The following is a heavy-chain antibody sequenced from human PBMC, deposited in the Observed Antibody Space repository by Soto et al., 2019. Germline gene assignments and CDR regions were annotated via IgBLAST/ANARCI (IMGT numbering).Heavy chain of an antibody. CDR2: IYYSGST. CDR1: GGSISSYY. Sequence: QVQLQESGPGLVKPSETLSLTCTVSGGSISSYYWSWIRQPPGKGLEWIGYIYYSGSTNYNPSLKSRVTIAVDTSKTQFSLQLSSVTAADTAVYYCARYPVVVAATHDAFDIWGQGTMVTVSS. J-gene: IGHJ3*02. V-gene: IGHV4-59*01. CDR3: ARYPVVVAATHDAFDI. D-gene: IGHD2-15*01.